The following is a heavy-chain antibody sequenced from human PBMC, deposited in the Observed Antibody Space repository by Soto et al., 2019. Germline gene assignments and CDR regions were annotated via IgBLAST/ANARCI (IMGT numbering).Heavy chain of an antibody. CDR3: AREGGSGYYYYYGMDV. V-gene: IGHV3-30-3*01. D-gene: IGHD3-10*01. CDR2: ISYDGSNK. Sequence: QVQLVESGGGVVQPGRSLRLSCAASGFTFSSYAMHWVRQAPGKGLAWVAVISYDGSNKYYADSVKGRFTISRDNSKNTLYLQMNSLRAEDTAVYYCAREGGSGYYYYYGMDVWGQGTTVTVSS. J-gene: IGHJ6*02. CDR1: GFTFSSYA.